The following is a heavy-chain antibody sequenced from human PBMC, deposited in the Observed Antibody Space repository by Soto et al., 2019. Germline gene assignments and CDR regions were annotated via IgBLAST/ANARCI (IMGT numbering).Heavy chain of an antibody. V-gene: IGHV3-21*05. CDR2: ISGNSRHI. CDR1: GFTFRDHA. CDR3: AKDWSIAARMHWFDP. Sequence: PGGSLSLSCAASGFTFRDHAMNWVRQAPGKVLEWVSYISGNSRHIYYADSVKGRFTISRDTSKNSLYLQMNSLRAEDTAVYYCAKDWSIAARMHWFDPWGQGTLVTVSS. D-gene: IGHD6-6*01. J-gene: IGHJ5*02.